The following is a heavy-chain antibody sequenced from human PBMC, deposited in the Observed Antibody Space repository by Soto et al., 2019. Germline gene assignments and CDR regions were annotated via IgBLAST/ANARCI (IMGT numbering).Heavy chain of an antibody. V-gene: IGHV4-31*03. Sequence: QVQLQESGPGLVKPSQTLSLTCTVSGGSISSGGYYWSWIRQHPGKGLEWIGYIYYSGSTYYNPSLMSRVTISVDTSKNQFSLKLSSVTAADTAVYYCARYSVVAALGWFDPWGQGTLVTVSS. D-gene: IGHD2-15*01. CDR3: ARYSVVAALGWFDP. CDR1: GGSISSGGYY. J-gene: IGHJ5*02. CDR2: IYYSGST.